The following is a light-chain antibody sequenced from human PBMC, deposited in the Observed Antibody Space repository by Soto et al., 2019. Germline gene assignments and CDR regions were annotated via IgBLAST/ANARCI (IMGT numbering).Light chain of an antibody. CDR1: QSVTSSY. V-gene: IGKV3-20*01. J-gene: IGKJ1*01. CDR3: HHYGSSVTWT. Sequence: EVVLTQSPGTLSLSPGGRATLSCRASQSVTSSYLAWYQQKPGQAPRLLIYAASSRATGIPDRFSGSGSGTDFTVSISRLEPEDFAVYYFHHYGSSVTWTGGRGTKAEIK. CDR2: AAS.